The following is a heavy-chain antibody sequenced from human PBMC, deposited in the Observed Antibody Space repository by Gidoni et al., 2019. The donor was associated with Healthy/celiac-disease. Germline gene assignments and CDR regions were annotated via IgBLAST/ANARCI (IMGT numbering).Heavy chain of an antibody. D-gene: IGHD3-22*01. Sequence: VQLVESGGGLVQPGGSLRLSCAASGFTGSSNYMRWVRQAPGKGLEGVSVIYSGGITYYADSVKGRFTISRDNSKNTLYLQMNSLGAEDTAVYYCARDDSSGYPNWYFDLWGRGTLVTVSS. J-gene: IGHJ2*01. CDR2: IYSGGIT. CDR3: ARDDSSGYPNWYFDL. V-gene: IGHV3-66*02. CDR1: GFTGSSNY.